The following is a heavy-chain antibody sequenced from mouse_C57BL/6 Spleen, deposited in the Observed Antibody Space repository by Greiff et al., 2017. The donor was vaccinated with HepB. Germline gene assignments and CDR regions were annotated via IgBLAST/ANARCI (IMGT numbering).Heavy chain of an antibody. J-gene: IGHJ2*01. CDR3: ARGAQAHFDY. V-gene: IGHV1-82*01. D-gene: IGHD3-2*02. Sequence: LQESGPELVKPGASVKISCKASGYAFSSSWMNWVKQRPGKGLEWIGRIYPGDGDTNYNGKFKGKATLTADKSSSTAYMQLSSLTSEDSAVYFCARGAQAHFDYWGQGTTLTVSS. CDR1: GYAFSSSW. CDR2: IYPGDGDT.